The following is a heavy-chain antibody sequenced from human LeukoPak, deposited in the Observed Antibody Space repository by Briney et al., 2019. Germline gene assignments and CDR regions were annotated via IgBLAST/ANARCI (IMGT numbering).Heavy chain of an antibody. D-gene: IGHD5-18*01. CDR1: GFTFSSYG. CDR3: ARVLGRRYSYGYQGRFDY. V-gene: IGHV3-30*03. Sequence: GGSLRLSRAASGFTFSSYGMHWVRQAPGKGLEWVAVISYDGSNKYYADSVKGRFTISRDNSKNTLYLQMNSLRAEDTAVYYCARVLGRRYSYGYQGRFDYWGQGTLVTVSS. CDR2: ISYDGSNK. J-gene: IGHJ4*02.